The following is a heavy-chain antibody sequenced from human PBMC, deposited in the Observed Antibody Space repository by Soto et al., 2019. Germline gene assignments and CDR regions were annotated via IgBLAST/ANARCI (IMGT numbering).Heavy chain of an antibody. CDR1: GFTFSSYG. Sequence: GGSLRLSCAASGFTFSSYGMHWVRQAPGKGLEWVAVIWYDGSNKYYADSVKGRFTISRDNSKNTLYLQMNSLRAEDTAVYYCARGKTGTTRYYYYGMDVWGQGTTVTVSS. CDR3: ARGKTGTTRYYYYGMDV. J-gene: IGHJ6*02. CDR2: IWYDGSNK. V-gene: IGHV3-33*01. D-gene: IGHD1-1*01.